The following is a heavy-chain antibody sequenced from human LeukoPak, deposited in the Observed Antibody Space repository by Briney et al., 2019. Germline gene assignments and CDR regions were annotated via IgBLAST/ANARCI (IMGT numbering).Heavy chain of an antibody. V-gene: IGHV4-34*01. CDR3: ARGVCGGDCSFDY. Sequence: SETLSLTCAVHGESLGTYSWSWIRQPPGKGLEWIGEINHSGSTNYNPSLKSRVTISVDTSKNQFSLKLSSVTAADTAVYYCARGVCGGDCSFDYWGQGTLVTVSS. J-gene: IGHJ4*02. D-gene: IGHD2-21*02. CDR1: GESLGTYS. CDR2: INHSGST.